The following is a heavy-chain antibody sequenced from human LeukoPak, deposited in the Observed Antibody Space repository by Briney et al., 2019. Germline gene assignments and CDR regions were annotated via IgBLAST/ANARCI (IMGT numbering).Heavy chain of an antibody. CDR3: ARDLIAVAGTDAFDI. V-gene: IGHV3-30-3*01. J-gene: IGHJ3*02. CDR1: GFTFSSYA. Sequence: GGSLRLPCAASGFTFSSYAMHWVRQAPGKGLEWVAVISYDGSNKYYADSVKGRFTISRDNSKNTLYLQMNSLRAEDTAVYYCARDLIAVAGTDAFDIWGQGTMVTVSS. CDR2: ISYDGSNK. D-gene: IGHD6-19*01.